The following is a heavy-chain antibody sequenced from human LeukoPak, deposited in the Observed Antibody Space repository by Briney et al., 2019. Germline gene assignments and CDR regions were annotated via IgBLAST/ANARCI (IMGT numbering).Heavy chain of an antibody. CDR3: VRNGYDSSGYYFWSDY. CDR2: INHTGAT. V-gene: IGHV4-34*01. D-gene: IGHD3-22*01. J-gene: IGHJ4*02. CDR1: DGSFTDYN. Sequence: SETLSLTCAVYDGSFTDYNWSWIRQSPGKGLEGIAEINHTGATNYGPTLKSRVTLSVDTSKNQLSLNLRSVTAADTAVYYCVRNGYDSSGYYFWSDYRGQGTLVTVSS.